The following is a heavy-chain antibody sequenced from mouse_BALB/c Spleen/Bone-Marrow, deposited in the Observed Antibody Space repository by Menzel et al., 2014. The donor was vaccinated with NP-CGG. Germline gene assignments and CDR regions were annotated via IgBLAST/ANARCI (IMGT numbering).Heavy chain of an antibody. D-gene: IGHD2-3*01. CDR3: ARWLLPYGLDY. CDR1: GYTFTDYE. V-gene: IGHV1-15*01. CDR2: IHPGSGGA. J-gene: IGHJ4*01. Sequence: VKLVESGAELVRPGASVKLSCKALGYTFTDYEMHWVKQTPVHGLEWIGTIHPGSGGAAYNQKFKGKATLTADKSSSTAYMELSSLTSEDTAVYYCARWLLPYGLDYWGQGTSVTVSS.